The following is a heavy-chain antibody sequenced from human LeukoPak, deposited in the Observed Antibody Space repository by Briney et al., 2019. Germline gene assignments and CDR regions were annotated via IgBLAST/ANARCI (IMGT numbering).Heavy chain of an antibody. J-gene: IGHJ5*02. CDR1: GGSISSGGYY. V-gene: IGHV4-31*03. CDR2: IYYSGST. Sequence: SQTLSLTCTVSGGSISSGGYYWSWIRQHPGKGLEWIGYIYYSGSTYYNPSLKSRVTISVDTSKNQFSLKLSSVTAADTAVYYCARGHLPRGYNWFDPWGQGTLVTVSS. CDR3: ARGHLPRGYNWFDP.